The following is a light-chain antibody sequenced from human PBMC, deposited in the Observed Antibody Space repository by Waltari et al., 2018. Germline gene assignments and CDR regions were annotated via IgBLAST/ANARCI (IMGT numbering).Light chain of an antibody. CDR2: VDSDGSH. V-gene: IGLV4-69*01. CDR3: RSGDHGTLV. J-gene: IGLJ3*02. CDR1: SGHSNNV. Sequence: QPVLTQSPSVSPSPGASVKLTCLLRSGHSNNVIACHQQQREKGPRYLTKVDSDGSHSKGDAMPHRFSGSSAGAERYLTISGLQSEDEADYYCRSGDHGTLVFGGGTKLTVL.